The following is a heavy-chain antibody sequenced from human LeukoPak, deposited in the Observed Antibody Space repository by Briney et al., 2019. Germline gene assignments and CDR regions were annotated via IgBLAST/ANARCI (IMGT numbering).Heavy chain of an antibody. Sequence: GGSLRLSCAASGFTFSSYCMHWVRQAPGKGLVWVSRINSDGSSTSYADSVKGRFTISRDNAKNTLYLQMNSLRAEDTAVYYCAKDPTYYDFWSGYNYWGQGTLVTVSS. D-gene: IGHD3-3*01. CDR2: INSDGSST. CDR1: GFTFSSYC. CDR3: AKDPTYYDFWSGYNY. J-gene: IGHJ4*02. V-gene: IGHV3-74*01.